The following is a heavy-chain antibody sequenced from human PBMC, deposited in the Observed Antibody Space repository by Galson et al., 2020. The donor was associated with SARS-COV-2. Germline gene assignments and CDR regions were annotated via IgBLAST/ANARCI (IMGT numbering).Heavy chain of an antibody. CDR2: VYPSGTT. D-gene: IGHD3-10*01. CDR1: GYSVSTTNY. V-gene: IGHV4-38-2*02. J-gene: IGHJ4*02. Sequence: LETLSLTCTVSGYSVSTTNYWGWVRQPPGRGLEWIGSVYPSGTTYYNPSLKSRVTISVDTSKNQFSLRLDSVTAADTAVYYCAREGEGLDGYLDYWGQGTPVTVSS. CDR3: AREGEGLDGYLDY.